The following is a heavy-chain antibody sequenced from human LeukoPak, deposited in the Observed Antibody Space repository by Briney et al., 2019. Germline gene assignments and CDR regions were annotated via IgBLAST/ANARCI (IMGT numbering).Heavy chain of an antibody. Sequence: SETLSLTCAVYGGSFSGYYWSWIRQPPGKGLEWIGEINHSGSTNYNPSLKSRVTISVDTSKNQFSLKLSSVTAADTAVYYCARVGPGVWFDYWGQGTLVTVSS. CDR1: GGSFSGYY. CDR2: INHSGST. CDR3: ARVGPGVWFDY. J-gene: IGHJ4*02. D-gene: IGHD3-16*01. V-gene: IGHV4-34*01.